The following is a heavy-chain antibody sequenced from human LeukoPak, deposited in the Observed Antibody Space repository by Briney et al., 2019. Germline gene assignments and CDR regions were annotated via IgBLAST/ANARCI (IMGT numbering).Heavy chain of an antibody. CDR3: ARTYYYGSGSNDY. J-gene: IGHJ4*02. V-gene: IGHV3-21*01. D-gene: IGHD3-10*01. CDR1: GFAFSSYT. Sequence: KPGGSLRLSCAASGFAFSSYTMNWVCQAPGKGLEWVSSISGSTNYIYFADSVKGRFTISRDNAKNSLYLQMNSLRAEDTAVYYCARTYYYGSGSNDYWGQGTLVTVSS. CDR2: ISGSTNYI.